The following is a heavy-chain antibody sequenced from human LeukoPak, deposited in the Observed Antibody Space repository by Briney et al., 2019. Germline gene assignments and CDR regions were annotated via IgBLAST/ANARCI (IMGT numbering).Heavy chain of an antibody. CDR3: ARDRLLIPNTIPIDY. Sequence: GGSLRLSCAASGFTFSSYAMSWIRQAPGRGLEWVSYISSSGSTIYYADSVKGRFTISRDNAKNSLYLQMNSLRAEDTAVYYCARDRLLIPNTIPIDYWGQGTLVTVSS. CDR1: GFTFSSYA. CDR2: ISSSGSTI. D-gene: IGHD2-21*01. V-gene: IGHV3-11*01. J-gene: IGHJ4*02.